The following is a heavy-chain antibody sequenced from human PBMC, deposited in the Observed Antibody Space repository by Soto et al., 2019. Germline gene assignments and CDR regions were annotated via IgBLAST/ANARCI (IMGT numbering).Heavy chain of an antibody. V-gene: IGHV3-74*01. CDR3: ARDKCVEMALFDY. D-gene: IGHD2-15*01. CDR1: GFTFSSYW. CDR2: INSDGSST. J-gene: IGHJ4*02. Sequence: EVQLVESGGGLVQPGGSLRLSCAASGFTFSSYWMHWVRQAPGKGLVWVSRINSDGSSTSYADSVKGRFTISRDNAKNTLYLQINSLRAEDTAVYYCARDKCVEMALFDYWGQGTLVTVSS.